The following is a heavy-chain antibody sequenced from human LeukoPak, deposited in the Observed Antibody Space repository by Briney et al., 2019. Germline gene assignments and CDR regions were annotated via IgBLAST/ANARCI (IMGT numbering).Heavy chain of an antibody. V-gene: IGHV3-11*01. D-gene: IGHD6-19*01. CDR3: AREIVAGTFDY. J-gene: IGHJ4*02. Sequence: GGSLRLSCVASGFTFSEYYMSWIRQAPGEGPEWISDISSNGDIKSYGGSVGGRFTISRDNSRDSLYLQMDSLRAEDTAVYYCAREIVAGTFDYWGQETLLTVAS. CDR1: GFTFSEYY. CDR2: ISSNGDIK.